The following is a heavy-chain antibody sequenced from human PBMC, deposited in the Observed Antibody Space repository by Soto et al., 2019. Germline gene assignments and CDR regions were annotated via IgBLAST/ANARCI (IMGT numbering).Heavy chain of an antibody. CDR1: GDSVSSDTAA. J-gene: IGHJ6*02. Sequence: PSQTLSLTCAISGDSVSSDTAAWSWIRQSPSRGLEWLGRTYYRSKWYNDYAGSVKSRISINPDTSKNQVSLHLNSVSPEDTAVYFCARGRGSGWNYYGMDVWGQGTTVTVSS. V-gene: IGHV6-1*01. CDR3: ARGRGSGWNYYGMDV. D-gene: IGHD6-19*01. CDR2: TYYRSKWYN.